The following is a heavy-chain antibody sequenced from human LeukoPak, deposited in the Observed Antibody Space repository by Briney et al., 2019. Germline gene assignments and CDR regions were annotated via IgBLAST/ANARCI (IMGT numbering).Heavy chain of an antibody. Sequence: GGSLILSCTASGFTFSSYWMNWVRQVPGKELEWVAIIKSDGTEEHYLDSVKGRFTISRDNANNLLFLQMNNLRAEDTAVYYCAGGGGYLIDYWGQGTLVTVSS. V-gene: IGHV3-7*01. CDR2: IKSDGTEE. CDR1: GFTFSSYW. D-gene: IGHD3-22*01. J-gene: IGHJ4*02. CDR3: AGGGGYLIDY.